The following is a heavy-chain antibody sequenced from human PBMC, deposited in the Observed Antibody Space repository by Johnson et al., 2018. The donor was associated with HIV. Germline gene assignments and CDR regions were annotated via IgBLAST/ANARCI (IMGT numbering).Heavy chain of an antibody. V-gene: IGHV3-33*01. CDR3: ARDFGYSSGWYRDDAFDI. J-gene: IGHJ3*02. CDR2: IWYDGSDK. D-gene: IGHD6-19*01. CDR1: GFTFSRFG. Sequence: QVQLVESGGGVVQPGGSLRLSCVASGFTFSRFGMHWVRQAPGKGLEWVAFIWYDGSDKYYADSVKGRLTISRDNSKNTLYLQMNSLRAEDTAVYYCARDFGYSSGWYRDDAFDIWGQGTMVTVSS.